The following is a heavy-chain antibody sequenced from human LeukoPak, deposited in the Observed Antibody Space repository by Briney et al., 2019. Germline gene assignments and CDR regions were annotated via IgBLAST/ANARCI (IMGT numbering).Heavy chain of an antibody. Sequence: GGSLRLSCAASGFTFSSYGMTWVRQAPGKGPEWVSSVGGSDDYTYYADSVKGRFTISRDNSKNTLYLQMNSLRAEDTAVYYCAKDLDYGDYDDDYWGQGTLVTVSS. D-gene: IGHD4-17*01. CDR3: AKDLDYGDYDDDY. V-gene: IGHV3-23*01. CDR2: VGGSDDYT. J-gene: IGHJ4*02. CDR1: GFTFSSYG.